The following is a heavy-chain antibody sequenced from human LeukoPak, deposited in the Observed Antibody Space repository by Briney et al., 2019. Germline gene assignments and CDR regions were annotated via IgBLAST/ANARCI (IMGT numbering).Heavy chain of an antibody. CDR2: INSDGTII. J-gene: IGHJ4*02. D-gene: IGHD3-22*01. V-gene: IGHV3-74*01. CDR3: AKGLYYYDSSGYDPYFDY. CDR1: GFTFSSYW. Sequence: GGSLRPFCAASGFTFSSYWMHWVRQAPGKRLLWVSRINSDGTIIGYADSVKGRFTISRDNSKNTLYLQMSSLRAEDTAVYYCAKGLYYYDSSGYDPYFDYWGQGTLVTVSS.